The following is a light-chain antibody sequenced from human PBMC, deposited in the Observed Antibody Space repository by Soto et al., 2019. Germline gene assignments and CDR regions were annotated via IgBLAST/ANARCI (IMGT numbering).Light chain of an antibody. J-gene: IGLJ1*01. CDR3: SSYADSSNYV. CDR2: QVT. CDR1: SSDLAIYNY. V-gene: IGLV2-14*01. Sequence: QSVLTQPASVSGSPGRSITISGTGTSSDLAIYNYVSWYQQQPGKAPKLMIYQVTNRPSGVSNRFSGSTSGNTASLPISGLQAEDGADYYCSSYADSSNYVFGSG.